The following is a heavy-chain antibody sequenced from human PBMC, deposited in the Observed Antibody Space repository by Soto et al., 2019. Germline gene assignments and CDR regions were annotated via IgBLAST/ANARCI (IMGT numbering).Heavy chain of an antibody. Sequence: SDTLSLTCTVSGGSISISSYYWSWIRQPPGKGLEWIGYIYFSGSANYNPSLKSRVTISVDTSKNQFSLKLSSVTAADTAVYYCARRYSGYGDYWGQGTLVTVSS. D-gene: IGHD5-12*01. V-gene: IGHV4-61*05. J-gene: IGHJ4*02. CDR1: GGSISISSYY. CDR2: IYFSGSA. CDR3: ARRYSGYGDY.